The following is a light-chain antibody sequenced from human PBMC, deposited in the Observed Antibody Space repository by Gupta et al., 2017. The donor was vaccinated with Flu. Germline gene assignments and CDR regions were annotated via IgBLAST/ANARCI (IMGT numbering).Light chain of an antibody. CDR3: QQYGSSPPT. V-gene: IGKV3-20*01. CDR1: QSVSSSY. Sequence: GTLSWSPGERATLSGRASQSVSSSYLAWYQQKPGQAPRRLIYAASSRATGIPDRISGSGSGTDFTLTISRLEPEDFAVYHCQQYGSSPPTFGQGTKLEIK. CDR2: AAS. J-gene: IGKJ2*01.